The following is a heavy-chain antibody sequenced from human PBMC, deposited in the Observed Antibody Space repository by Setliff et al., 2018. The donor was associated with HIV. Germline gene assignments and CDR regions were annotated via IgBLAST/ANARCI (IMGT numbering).Heavy chain of an antibody. J-gene: IGHJ4*02. D-gene: IGHD1-26*01. Sequence: PSETLSLTCAVYGGSFSGYYWSWIRQPPGKGLEWIGEINHSGSTNYNMSLWSRVTISLDASRNPFSLELISVTAADTAVYYCAGGPGTTSIDYWAQGTLVTVSS. CDR3: AGGPGTTSIDY. V-gene: IGHV4-34*01. CDR2: INHSGST. CDR1: GGSFSGYY.